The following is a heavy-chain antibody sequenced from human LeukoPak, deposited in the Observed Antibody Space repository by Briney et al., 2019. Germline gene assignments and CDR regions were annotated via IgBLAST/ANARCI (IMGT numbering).Heavy chain of an antibody. CDR2: ISGSGGTI. V-gene: IGHV3-23*01. Sequence: PGGSLRLFCAASGFTFSSYAMSWVRQAPGKGLEWVSAISGSGGTIYYADSVKGRFTISRDNSKNTLYLQMNSLRAEDTAVYYCAKTYSGYDYADYWGQGTLVTVSS. D-gene: IGHD5-12*01. CDR1: GFTFSSYA. CDR3: AKTYSGYDYADY. J-gene: IGHJ4*02.